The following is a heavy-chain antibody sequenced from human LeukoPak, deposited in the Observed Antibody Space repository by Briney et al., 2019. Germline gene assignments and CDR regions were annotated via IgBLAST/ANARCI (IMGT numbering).Heavy chain of an antibody. V-gene: IGHV4-4*07. J-gene: IGHJ3*02. Sequence: PSETLSLTCTVSGGSISSYYWSWIRQPAGKGLEWIGRIYTSGSTNYNPSLKSRVTMSVDTSKNQFSLKLSSVTAADTAVYYCARDGAYGSGADAFDIWGQGTMVTVSS. CDR3: ARDGAYGSGADAFDI. D-gene: IGHD3-10*01. CDR1: GGSISSYY. CDR2: IYTSGST.